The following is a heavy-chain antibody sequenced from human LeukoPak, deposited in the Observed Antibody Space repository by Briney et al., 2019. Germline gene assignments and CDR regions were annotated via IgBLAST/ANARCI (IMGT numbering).Heavy chain of an antibody. CDR2: IYHSGST. Sequence: SETLSLTCAVSGYSISSGYYWGWIRQPPGKGLEWIGSIYHSGSTYYNPSLKSRVTISVDTSKNQFSLKLSSVTAADTAVYYCXXHXXXXXXXXWGQGTLVXVS. CDR3: XXHXXXXXXXX. V-gene: IGHV4-38-2*01. CDR1: GYSISSGYY. J-gene: IGHJ4*02.